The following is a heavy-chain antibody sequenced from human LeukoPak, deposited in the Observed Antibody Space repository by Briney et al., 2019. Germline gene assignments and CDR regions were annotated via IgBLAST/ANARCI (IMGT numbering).Heavy chain of an antibody. V-gene: IGHV3-49*04. Sequence: GGSLRLSCTASGFTFGDYAMSWVRQAPGKGLEWVGFIRSKAYGGTTEYAASVKGRFTISRDDSKSIAYLQMNSLKTEDTAVYYCTSSGSYPMNYWGQGTLVTASS. CDR2: IRSKAYGGTT. D-gene: IGHD1-26*01. CDR3: TSSGSYPMNY. J-gene: IGHJ4*02. CDR1: GFTFGDYA.